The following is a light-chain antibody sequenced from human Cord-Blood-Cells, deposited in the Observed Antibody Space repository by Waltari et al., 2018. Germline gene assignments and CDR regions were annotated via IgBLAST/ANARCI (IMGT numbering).Light chain of an antibody. CDR3: SSYTSSSTFVV. J-gene: IGLJ3*02. Sequence: QSALPQPASVSGSPGQSITISCTGTSSDGGGYNYVSGYQQHPGKAPKLMIYDVSNRPSGVSNRFSGSKSGNTASLTISGLQAEDEADYYCSSYTSSSTFVVFGGGTKLTVL. V-gene: IGLV2-14*03. CDR1: SSDGGGYNY. CDR2: DVS.